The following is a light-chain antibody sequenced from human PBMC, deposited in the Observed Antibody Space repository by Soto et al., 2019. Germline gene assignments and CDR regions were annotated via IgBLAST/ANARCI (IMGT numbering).Light chain of an antibody. CDR1: QTIRND. V-gene: IGKV1-6*01. CDR2: SIS. Sequence: AIQMTQSPSSLSASVGDTVTFTCRASQTIRNDLGWFQQRPGKPPKLLIYSISILQTGVPSRFSGSGSGTDFTLAICGLQPEDFATYYCLHDALYPYSFGQGARLEI. CDR3: LHDALYPYS. J-gene: IGKJ2*03.